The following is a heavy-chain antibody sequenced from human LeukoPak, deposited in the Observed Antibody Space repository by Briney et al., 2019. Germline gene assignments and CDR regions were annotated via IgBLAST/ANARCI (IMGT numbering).Heavy chain of an antibody. Sequence: GASVKVSCKASGYTFTSYDINWVRQATGQGLEWMGWISAYNGNTNYAQKLQGRVTMTTDTSTSTAYMELRSLRSDDTAVYYCARDGEAVAEGHNWFDPWGQGTLVTVSS. CDR2: ISAYNGNT. D-gene: IGHD6-19*01. CDR3: ARDGEAVAEGHNWFDP. CDR1: GYTFTSYD. J-gene: IGHJ5*02. V-gene: IGHV1-18*01.